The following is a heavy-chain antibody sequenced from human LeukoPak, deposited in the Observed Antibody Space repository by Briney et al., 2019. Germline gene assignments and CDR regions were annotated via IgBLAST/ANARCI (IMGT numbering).Heavy chain of an antibody. D-gene: IGHD3-22*01. V-gene: IGHV4-30-4*01. CDR2: IYYSGST. Sequence: SETLSLTCTVSGGSISSGDYYWSWIRQPPGKGLEWIGYIYYSGSTYYNPSLKSRVTISVDTSKNQFSLKLSSVTAADTAVYYCARMRYYYDSSGPWYYGMDVWGQGTTVTVSS. J-gene: IGHJ6*02. CDR3: ARMRYYYDSSGPWYYGMDV. CDR1: GGSISSGDYY.